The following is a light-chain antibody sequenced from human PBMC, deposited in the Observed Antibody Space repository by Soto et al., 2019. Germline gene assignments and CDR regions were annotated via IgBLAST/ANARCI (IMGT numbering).Light chain of an antibody. V-gene: IGKV3-15*01. J-gene: IGKJ4*01. CDR2: GAS. CDR3: QQYYYWPLT. Sequence: EIVMTQSPATLSVSPGERATLSCRASQSVGSSLAWYQHKPGRAPRLVIYGASTRATGTPARFSGSGSGTEFTLTISSLQSEDFAVYYCQQYYYWPLTFGGGTKVEIK. CDR1: QSVGSS.